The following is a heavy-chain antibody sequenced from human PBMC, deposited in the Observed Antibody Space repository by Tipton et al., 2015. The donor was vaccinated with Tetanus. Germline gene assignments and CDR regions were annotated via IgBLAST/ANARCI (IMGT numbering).Heavy chain of an antibody. CDR1: GGSISSSSYY. J-gene: IGHJ6*02. Sequence: TLSLTCTVSGGSISSSSYYWGWIRQPPGKGLEWIGSIYYSGSTYYNPSLKSRVTISVDTSKSQFSLKLSSVTAADTAVYYCARDRGSGSYLPFHYGMDVWGQGTTVTVSS. D-gene: IGHD3-10*01. CDR3: ARDRGSGSYLPFHYGMDV. CDR2: IYYSGST. V-gene: IGHV4-39*07.